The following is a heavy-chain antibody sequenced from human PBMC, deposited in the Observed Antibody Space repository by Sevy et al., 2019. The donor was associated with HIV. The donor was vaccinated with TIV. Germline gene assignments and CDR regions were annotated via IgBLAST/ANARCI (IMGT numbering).Heavy chain of an antibody. CDR3: AKGPTLGDCSSTSCSPYYYGMDV. Sequence: GGSLRLSCAASGFTFSSYAMSWVRQAPGKGLEWVSAISGSGGSTYYADSVKGRFTISRDNSKNTLYLQMNSLRAEDRAVYYCAKGPTLGDCSSTSCSPYYYGMDVWGQGTTVTVSS. V-gene: IGHV3-23*01. D-gene: IGHD2-2*01. J-gene: IGHJ6*02. CDR1: GFTFSSYA. CDR2: ISGSGGST.